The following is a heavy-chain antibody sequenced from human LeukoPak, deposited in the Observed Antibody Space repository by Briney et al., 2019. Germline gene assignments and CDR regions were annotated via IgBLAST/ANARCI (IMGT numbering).Heavy chain of an antibody. CDR2: GKQDVIEK. D-gene: IGHD3-16*01. CDR1: GFTFSSYR. V-gene: IGHV3-7*01. J-gene: IGHJ3*01. Sequence: GGSLRLSCAASGFTFSSYRMSWVRQAPGKGLEWGGSGKQDVIEKYYVNSMKGPFTTGRDNPKNTLYLQMNSQRAEDTAVYCRARGAPFVHDAFEVWGQGTMVTVSS. CDR3: ARGAPFVHDAFEV.